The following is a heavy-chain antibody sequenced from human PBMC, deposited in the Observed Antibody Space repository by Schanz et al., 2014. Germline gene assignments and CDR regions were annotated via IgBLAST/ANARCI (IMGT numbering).Heavy chain of an antibody. CDR2: ISHSGGSK. CDR3: AKGMGYCSGGACCDYYYYGLDV. J-gene: IGHJ6*02. Sequence: DVPLLESGGGLVQPGGSLRLSCAASGFPFNSYAMTWVRQAPGKGLEWVSSISHSGGSKYYADSVKGRFTISRDNSDNTLYLQMNSLSADDTAVFYCAKGMGYCSGGACCDYYYYGLDVWGQGTTVTVSS. V-gene: IGHV3-23*01. CDR1: GFPFNSYA. D-gene: IGHD2-15*01.